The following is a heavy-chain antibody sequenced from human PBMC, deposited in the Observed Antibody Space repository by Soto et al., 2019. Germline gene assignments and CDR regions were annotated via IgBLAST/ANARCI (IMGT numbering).Heavy chain of an antibody. J-gene: IGHJ3*02. CDR3: ARQWLADAFDI. V-gene: IGHV2-5*02. CDR2: IYWDDDK. CDR1: GFSLSTSGVG. D-gene: IGHD6-19*01. Sequence: QITLKESGPTLVKPTQTLTLTCTFSGFSLSTSGVGVGWIRQPPGKALEWLARIYWDDDKRYSPSLKSRLTITKDTLKHQVVLTMTNMDPVHTATYYCARQWLADAFDIWGQGKMVTVSS.